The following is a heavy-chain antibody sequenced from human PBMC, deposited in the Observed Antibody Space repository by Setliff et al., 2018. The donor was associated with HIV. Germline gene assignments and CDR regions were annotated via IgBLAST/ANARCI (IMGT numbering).Heavy chain of an antibody. J-gene: IGHJ2*01. CDR1: GFTFSSYS. V-gene: IGHV3-48*01. Sequence: GGSMRLSCAASGFTFSSYSMNWVRQAPGKGLEWVSYISSSSRTIYYAVSVKGRFTISRDNAKNSLYLQMSSLRAEDPAVYYCARQAGIFPNWYFDLWGRGTPVTVSS. CDR3: ARQAGIFPNWYFDL. D-gene: IGHD3-10*01. CDR2: ISSSSRTI.